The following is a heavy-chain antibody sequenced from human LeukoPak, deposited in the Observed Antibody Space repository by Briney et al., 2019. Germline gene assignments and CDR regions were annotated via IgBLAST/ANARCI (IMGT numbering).Heavy chain of an antibody. Sequence: ASVKVSCKASGYTXTSYGISWVRQAPGQGLEWMGWISAKNGNTNYAQKVQGRVTMTTDTSTSTAYMELRSLRSDDTAVYYCARDTEWEKNPDYFDYWGQGTLVTVSS. CDR3: ARDTEWEKNPDYFDY. D-gene: IGHD1-26*01. CDR2: ISAKNGNT. CDR1: GYTXTSYG. V-gene: IGHV1-18*01. J-gene: IGHJ4*02.